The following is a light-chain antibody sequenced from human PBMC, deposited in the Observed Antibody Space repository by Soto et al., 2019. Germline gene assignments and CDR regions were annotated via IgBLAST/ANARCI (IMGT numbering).Light chain of an antibody. Sequence: QAVLTQPASVSGSPGQTVIISCTGTSSDIGGYNSVSWYQQHPGRAPKLILFDVSNRPSTIPDRFSGSKSDNTASLTISGLQAEDEADYYCSSYSTSSTLILFGGGTKVTV. CDR3: SSYSTSSTLIL. J-gene: IGLJ2*01. CDR2: DVS. V-gene: IGLV2-14*03. CDR1: SSDIGGYNS.